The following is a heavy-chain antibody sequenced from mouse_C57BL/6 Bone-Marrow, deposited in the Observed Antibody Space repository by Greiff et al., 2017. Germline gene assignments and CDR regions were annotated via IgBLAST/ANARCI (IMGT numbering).Heavy chain of an antibody. CDR2: IYPRSGNT. CDR1: GYTFTSYG. D-gene: IGHD2-2*01. CDR3: ARARGYGYAWFAY. J-gene: IGHJ3*01. V-gene: IGHV1-81*01. Sequence: VQLQQSGAELARPGASVKLSCKASGYTFTSYGISWVKQRTGQGLEWIGEIYPRSGNTYYNEKFKGKATLTADKSSSTAYMELRSLTSEDSAVYLCARARGYGYAWFAYWGQGSLVTVCA.